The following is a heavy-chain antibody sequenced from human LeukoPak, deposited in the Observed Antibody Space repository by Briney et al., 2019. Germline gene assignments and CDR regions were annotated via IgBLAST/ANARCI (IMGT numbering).Heavy chain of an antibody. Sequence: GGSLRLSCAASGFTFSSYWMHWVRHGPGKGLVWVARINGDGGSTNYADSVKGRFTISRDDAKNTLYLQMNSLRAEDTALYYCARDRYLFDYWGQGTLVTVSS. D-gene: IGHD3-16*02. CDR2: INGDGGST. CDR1: GFTFSSYW. J-gene: IGHJ4*02. CDR3: ARDRYLFDY. V-gene: IGHV3-74*01.